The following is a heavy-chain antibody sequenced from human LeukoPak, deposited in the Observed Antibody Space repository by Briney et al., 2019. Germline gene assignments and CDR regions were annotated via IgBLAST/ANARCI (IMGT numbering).Heavy chain of an antibody. CDR2: ISSSSSYI. D-gene: IGHD5-18*01. CDR3: AKDIGIQLWSLAFDI. Sequence: GGSLRLSCAASGFTFSSYSMNWVRQAPGKGLEWVSSISSSSSYIYYADSVKGRFTISRDNAKNSLYLQMNSLRAEDTALYYCAKDIGIQLWSLAFDIWGQGTMVTVSS. V-gene: IGHV3-21*04. J-gene: IGHJ3*02. CDR1: GFTFSSYS.